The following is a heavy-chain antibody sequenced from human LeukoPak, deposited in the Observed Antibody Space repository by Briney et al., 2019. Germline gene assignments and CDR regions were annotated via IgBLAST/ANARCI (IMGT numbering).Heavy chain of an antibody. D-gene: IGHD2-2*02. CDR2: ISYDGTKK. CDR1: GFTFSSYG. V-gene: IGHV3-30*03. J-gene: IGHJ6*02. Sequence: PGRSLRLSCAASGFTFSSYGMHWVRQAPGKGLEWVAVISYDGTKKYDADSVKGRFTISRDNSKNTLYLQMNSLRAEDTAVYYCAREYCSSTSCYNGMDVWGQGTTVTVSS. CDR3: AREYCSSTSCYNGMDV.